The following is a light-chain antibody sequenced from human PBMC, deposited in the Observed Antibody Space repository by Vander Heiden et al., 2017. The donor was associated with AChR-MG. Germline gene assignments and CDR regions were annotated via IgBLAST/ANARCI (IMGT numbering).Light chain of an antibody. CDR3: LQSPATPSG. Sequence: DIQMTQSPSSLSASVGDRVTITCRASRSISTYLNWYQQKPEKAPKLLIYAASSLQSGVPSRFSASGSATDFTLTISSLQPEDFATYFCLQSPATPSGFAQWTNVEV. CDR1: RSISTY. V-gene: IGKV1-39*01. J-gene: IGKJ1*01. CDR2: AAS.